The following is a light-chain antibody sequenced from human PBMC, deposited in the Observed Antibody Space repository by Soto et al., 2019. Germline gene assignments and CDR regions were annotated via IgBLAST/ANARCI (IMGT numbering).Light chain of an antibody. V-gene: IGLV1-40*01. Sequence: QSVLTQPPSVSGAPGQRVTISCTGSSSNIGAGYDVHWYQQVPGTVPKLLIYGNSNRPSGVPDRFSASKSGASASLAITGLQAEDEADYSCQSYDSTLSASVFGTGTKLTVL. CDR3: QSYDSTLSASV. CDR1: SSNIGAGYD. J-gene: IGLJ1*01. CDR2: GNS.